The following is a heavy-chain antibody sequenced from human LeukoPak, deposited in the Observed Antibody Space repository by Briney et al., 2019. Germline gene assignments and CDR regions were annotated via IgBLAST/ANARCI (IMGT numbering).Heavy chain of an antibody. D-gene: IGHD3-22*01. J-gene: IGHJ4*02. V-gene: IGHV3-23*01. Sequence: GGSLRLSCEVSTFNFNSYWFSWVRQAPGKGLEWVAGISDSGGRTNYADSVKGRFTISRDNPKNTLYLQMNSLRAEDTAVYFCAKRGVVIRVILVGFHKEAYYFDSWGQGALVTVSS. CDR2: ISDSGGRT. CDR3: AKRGVVIRVILVGFHKEAYYFDS. CDR1: TFNFNSYW.